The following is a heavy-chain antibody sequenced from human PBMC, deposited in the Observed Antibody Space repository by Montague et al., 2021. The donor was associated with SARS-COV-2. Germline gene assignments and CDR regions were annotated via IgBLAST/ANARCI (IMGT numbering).Heavy chain of an antibody. V-gene: IGHV3-43*02. CDR3: AKDLSGCDYALYFDR. CDR2: IGGDGRDS. D-gene: IGHD5-12*01. CDR1: GFTFDDYT. Sequence: SLRLSCAASGFTFDDYTMYWVRQRPGKGLECVSLIGGDGRDSYYTDSVRGRFTISRDNDKNSLYLYMNNLTTEDSALYYCAKDLSGCDYALYFDRWGRGTRVTVSS. J-gene: IGHJ4*02.